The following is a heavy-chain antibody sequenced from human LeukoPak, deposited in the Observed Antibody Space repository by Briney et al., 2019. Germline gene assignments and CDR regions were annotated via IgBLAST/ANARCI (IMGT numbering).Heavy chain of an antibody. Sequence: SETLSLTCTVSGGSISSYYWSWIRQPPGKGLEWIGYIYYSGSTNYNPSLKSRVTISVDTSKNQFSLKLSSVTAADTAVYYCARDPYGDYGFDYWGQGTLVTVSS. CDR2: IYYSGST. CDR1: GGSISSYY. V-gene: IGHV4-59*01. D-gene: IGHD4-17*01. J-gene: IGHJ4*02. CDR3: ARDPYGDYGFDY.